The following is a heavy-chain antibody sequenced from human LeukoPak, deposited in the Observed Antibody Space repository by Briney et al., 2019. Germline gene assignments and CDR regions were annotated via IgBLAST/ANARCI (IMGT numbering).Heavy chain of an antibody. Sequence: ASVKVSCQVSGYTLTELSMHWVRQAPGKGLEWMGGFDPEDGETIYAQKFQGRVTMTEDTSTDTAYMELSSLRSEDTAVYYCSGSYYRNFDYWGQGTLVTVSS. CDR2: FDPEDGET. J-gene: IGHJ4*02. CDR1: GYTLTELS. V-gene: IGHV1-24*01. CDR3: SGSYYRNFDY. D-gene: IGHD1-26*01.